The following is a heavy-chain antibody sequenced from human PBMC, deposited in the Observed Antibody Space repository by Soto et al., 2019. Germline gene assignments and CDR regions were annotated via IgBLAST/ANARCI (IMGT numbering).Heavy chain of an antibody. D-gene: IGHD3-16*01. CDR2: IYYSGST. Sequence: PSETLSLPCTVSGGSISSSSYYWGWIRQPPGKGLEWIGSIYYSGSTYYNPSLKSRVTISVDTSKNQFSLKLSSVTAADTAVHYCATFIFGGVPSIDYWGQGTLVTVSS. CDR1: GGSISSSSYY. CDR3: ATFIFGGVPSIDY. J-gene: IGHJ4*02. V-gene: IGHV4-39*01.